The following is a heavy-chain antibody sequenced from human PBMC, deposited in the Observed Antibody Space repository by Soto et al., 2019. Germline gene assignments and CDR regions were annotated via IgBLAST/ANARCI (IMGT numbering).Heavy chain of an antibody. J-gene: IGHJ5*02. D-gene: IGHD6-6*01. CDR2: IYPGDSDT. CDR1: GYSFTSYW. Sequence: PGESLKISCXGSGYSFTSYWIGWVRQMPGKGLEWMGIIYPGDSDTRYSPSFQGQVTISADKSISTAYLQWSSLKASDTAMYYCARQDYSSSSGGWWFDPWGQGTLVTVSS. CDR3: ARQDYSSSSGGWWFDP. V-gene: IGHV5-51*01.